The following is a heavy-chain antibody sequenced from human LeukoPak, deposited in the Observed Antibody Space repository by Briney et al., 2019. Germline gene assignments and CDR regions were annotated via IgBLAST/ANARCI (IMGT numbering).Heavy chain of an antibody. CDR2: ISAYNGHR. J-gene: IGHJ4*02. CDR1: GYSFTNFD. CDR3: ARDRSSSSL. D-gene: IGHD6-6*01. Sequence: ASVRVSCKASGYSFTNFDISWVRQAPGQGLEWMGWISAYNGHRNYAQKFQDRLTVTTNTSATTAYMELTGLTSDDTGVYYCARDRSSSSLWGQGTLVTISS. V-gene: IGHV1-18*01.